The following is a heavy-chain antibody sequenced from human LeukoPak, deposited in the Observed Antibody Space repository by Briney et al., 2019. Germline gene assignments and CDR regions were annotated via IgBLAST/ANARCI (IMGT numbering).Heavy chain of an antibody. J-gene: IGHJ4*02. Sequence: GGSVRLSCAASGVTFSDYYMSWIRQAPGKGLKWVSYISSSGSTIYYADSVKGRFTISRDNAKNSLYLQMNSPRAEDTAVYYCARQVGATTIFDYWGQGTLVTVSS. V-gene: IGHV3-11*01. CDR3: ARQVGATTIFDY. D-gene: IGHD1-26*01. CDR2: ISSSGSTI. CDR1: GVTFSDYY.